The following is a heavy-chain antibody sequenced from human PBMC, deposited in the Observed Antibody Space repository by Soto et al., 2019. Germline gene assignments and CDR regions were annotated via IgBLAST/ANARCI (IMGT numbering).Heavy chain of an antibody. CDR3: ARDNYDFWSGYRQNYGMDV. Sequence: ASVKVSCKASGYTFTGYYMHWVRQAPGQGLEWIGWINPNSGGTNYAQKFQGRVTMTRDTSISTAYMELSRLRSDDTAVYYCARDNYDFWSGYRQNYGMDVWGQGTTVTVYS. CDR1: GYTFTGYY. V-gene: IGHV1-2*02. CDR2: INPNSGGT. J-gene: IGHJ6*02. D-gene: IGHD3-3*01.